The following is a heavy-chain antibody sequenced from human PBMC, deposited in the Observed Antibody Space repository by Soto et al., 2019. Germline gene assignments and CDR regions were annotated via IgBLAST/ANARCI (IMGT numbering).Heavy chain of an antibody. J-gene: IGHJ4*02. CDR2: VYHTGNT. Sequence: PSETLFLTCSVSGVSITNYYWTWIRHSPGKGLGWIGYVYHTGNTYYNPSLRSRVTISLDTSKNQVSLKLRSVTAADTAVYYCAREQYNWKLWGQGTLVTVSS. CDR3: AREQYNWKL. CDR1: GVSITNYY. V-gene: IGHV4-59*01. D-gene: IGHD1-20*01.